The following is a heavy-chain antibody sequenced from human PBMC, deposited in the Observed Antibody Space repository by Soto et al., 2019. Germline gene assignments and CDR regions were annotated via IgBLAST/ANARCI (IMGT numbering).Heavy chain of an antibody. Sequence: TSVKVSCKACGDSFGSYSISWLRHSPRQGLEWMGGIIPIFGTANYAQKFQGRVTITADESTSTAYMELSSLRSEDTAVYYCAPHLANSGRYSSLHPCGPGTLVTGSS. CDR2: IIPIFGTA. CDR3: APHLANSGRYSSLHP. CDR1: GDSFGSYS. D-gene: IGHD6-19*01. J-gene: IGHJ5*02. V-gene: IGHV1-69*13.